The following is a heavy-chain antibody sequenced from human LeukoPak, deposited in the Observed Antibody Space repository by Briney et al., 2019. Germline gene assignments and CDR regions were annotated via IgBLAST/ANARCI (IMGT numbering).Heavy chain of an antibody. D-gene: IGHD2-21*02. CDR2: ISGSGGST. J-gene: IGHJ4*02. CDR3: AKGGGDPPYYFDY. V-gene: IGHV3-23*01. Sequence: GGSLRLSCAASGFTFSSYSMNWVRQAPGKGLEWVSAISGSGGSTYYADSVKGRFTISRDNSKNTLYLQMNSLRAEDTAVYYCAKGGGDPPYYFDYWGQGTLVTVSS. CDR1: GFTFSSYS.